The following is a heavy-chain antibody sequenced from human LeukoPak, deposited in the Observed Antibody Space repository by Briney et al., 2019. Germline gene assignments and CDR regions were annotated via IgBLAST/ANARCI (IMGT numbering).Heavy chain of an antibody. Sequence: PGGSLRLSCAASGFTFSSYSMNWVRQAPGEGLEWVSSISSSSSYIYYADSVKGRFTISRDNAKNSLYLQMNSLRAEDTAVYYCAKGYGDYPYYFDYWGQGTLVTVSS. V-gene: IGHV3-21*01. D-gene: IGHD4-17*01. CDR3: AKGYGDYPYYFDY. CDR1: GFTFSSYS. J-gene: IGHJ4*02. CDR2: ISSSSSYI.